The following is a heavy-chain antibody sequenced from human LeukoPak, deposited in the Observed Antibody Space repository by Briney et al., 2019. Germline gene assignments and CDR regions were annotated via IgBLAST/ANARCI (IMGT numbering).Heavy chain of an antibody. J-gene: IGHJ6*03. D-gene: IGHD4-11*01. CDR3: ARAYSTPVHYYYMDV. Sequence: SETLSLTCTVSGGSISSYYWSWIRQPAGKGLEWIGRIYTSGSTNYNPSLKSRVTMSVDTSKNQFSLKLSSVTAADTAVYYCARAYSTPVHYYYMDVWGKGTTVTVSS. CDR2: IYTSGST. V-gene: IGHV4-4*07. CDR1: GGSISSYY.